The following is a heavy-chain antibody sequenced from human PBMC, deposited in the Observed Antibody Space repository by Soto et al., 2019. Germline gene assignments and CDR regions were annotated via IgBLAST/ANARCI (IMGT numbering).Heavy chain of an antibody. D-gene: IGHD2-21*01. CDR3: VRGYGDRYDGHCYLGRH. Sequence: EVQLVESGGGLVQPGGSLRLSCAASGFTFSIYWMHWVRQAPGKGLVWVSRMNMDGSRTSYADFAKGRFTISRDDAKSTVYLQMSNLRAEDTAVYYCVRGYGDRYDGHCYLGRHWGQGTLVTVSS. CDR2: MNMDGSRT. CDR1: GFTFSIYW. V-gene: IGHV3-74*01. J-gene: IGHJ4*02.